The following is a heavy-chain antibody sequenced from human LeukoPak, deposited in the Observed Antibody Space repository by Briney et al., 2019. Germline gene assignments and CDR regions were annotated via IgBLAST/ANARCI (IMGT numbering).Heavy chain of an antibody. CDR3: ARDSLYYDFWSGYLGSGYYYYGMDV. J-gene: IGHJ6*02. Sequence: ALVKVSCKASGYTFTGYYMHWVRQAPGQGLEWMGWINPNSGGTNYAQKFQGRVTMTRDTSISTAYMELSRLRSDDTAVYYCARDSLYYDFWSGYLGSGYYYYGMDVWGQGTTVTVSS. CDR1: GYTFTGYY. D-gene: IGHD3-3*01. V-gene: IGHV1-2*02. CDR2: INPNSGGT.